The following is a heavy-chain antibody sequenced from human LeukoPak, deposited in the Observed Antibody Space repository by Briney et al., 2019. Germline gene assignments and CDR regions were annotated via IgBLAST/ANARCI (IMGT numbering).Heavy chain of an antibody. V-gene: IGHV4-39*02. Sequence: SETLSLTCTVSGGSISSNSYYWGWIRQPPGKGLKWIGSIYYSGSTYYNPSLKSRVTISVDTSKNQFSLKLSSVTAADTAVYYCARETSQKGAHYMDVWGKGTTITISS. D-gene: IGHD3-16*01. CDR1: GGSISSNSYY. J-gene: IGHJ6*03. CDR3: ARETSQKGAHYMDV. CDR2: IYYSGST.